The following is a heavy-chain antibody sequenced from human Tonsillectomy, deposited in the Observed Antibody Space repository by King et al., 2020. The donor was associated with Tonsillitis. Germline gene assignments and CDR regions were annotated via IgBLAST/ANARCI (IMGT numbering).Heavy chain of an antibody. Sequence: VQLVESGGGLVQPGGSLRLSCAASGFTVSSNYMSWVRQAPGKGLEWVSVIYSGGSTYYADSVKGRFTISRHTSKNTLYLQMNSLRAEEPAVYYCARTGYCSSTSCPFPWFDPWGQGTLVTVSS. CDR3: ARTGYCSSTSCPFPWFDP. CDR2: IYSGGST. D-gene: IGHD2-2*01. J-gene: IGHJ5*02. CDR1: GFTVSSNY. V-gene: IGHV3-53*04.